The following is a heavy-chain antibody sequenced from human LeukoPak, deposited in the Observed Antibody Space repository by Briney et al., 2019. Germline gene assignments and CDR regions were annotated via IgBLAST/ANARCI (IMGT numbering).Heavy chain of an antibody. D-gene: IGHD6-19*01. CDR3: ARRGQWLETYNY. Sequence: SQTLSLTCSVSGGSISSGPYYWNWIRQSAGKGLEWIGRVSSNGSTNYNPSLKSRVTISVDTSKKQFSLKLSSVTAADTAVYYCARRGQWLETYNYWGQGTLVTVSS. CDR1: GGSISSGPYY. V-gene: IGHV4-61*02. J-gene: IGHJ4*02. CDR2: VSSNGST.